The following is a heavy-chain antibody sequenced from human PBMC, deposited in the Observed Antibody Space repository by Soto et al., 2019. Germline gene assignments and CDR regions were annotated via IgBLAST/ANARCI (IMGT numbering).Heavy chain of an antibody. V-gene: IGHV4-59*08. CDR2: IYYSGST. Sequence: PSETLSLTCTVSGGSISSYYWSWIRQPPGKGLEWIGYIYYSGSTNYNPSLKSRVTISVDTSKNQFSLKLSSVTAADTAVYYCERPRFGGSGRLGYMDAWGKGKTVIVYS. J-gene: IGHJ6*03. D-gene: IGHD3-10*01. CDR3: ERPRFGGSGRLGYMDA. CDR1: GGSISSYY.